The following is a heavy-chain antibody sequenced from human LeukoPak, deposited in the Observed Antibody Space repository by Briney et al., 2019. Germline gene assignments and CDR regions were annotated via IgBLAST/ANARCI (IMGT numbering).Heavy chain of an antibody. CDR1: AFTFSSYG. J-gene: IGHJ3*02. D-gene: IGHD1-26*01. Sequence: GGSLRLSCAASAFTFSSYGMHWVRQAPGKGLEWVSGISWNSGSIGYADSVKGRFTISRDNAKNSLYLQMNSLRAEDTALYYCAKNDPPLRSRSRPGAFDIWGQGTMVTVSS. CDR2: ISWNSGSI. CDR3: AKNDPPLRSRSRPGAFDI. V-gene: IGHV3-9*01.